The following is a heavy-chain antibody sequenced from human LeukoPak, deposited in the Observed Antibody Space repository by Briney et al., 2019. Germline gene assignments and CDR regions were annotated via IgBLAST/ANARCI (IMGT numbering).Heavy chain of an antibody. J-gene: IGHJ4*02. Sequence: GGSLRLSCAASGFTVSSNYMSWVRQAPGKGLEWVSVIYSGGSTYYADSVKGRFTISRDIAKNTLYLQMNSLRAEDTGVYYCAKDHYWSIDYWGRGTLVTVSS. CDR2: IYSGGST. D-gene: IGHD3-3*01. CDR3: AKDHYWSIDY. V-gene: IGHV3-53*01. CDR1: GFTVSSNY.